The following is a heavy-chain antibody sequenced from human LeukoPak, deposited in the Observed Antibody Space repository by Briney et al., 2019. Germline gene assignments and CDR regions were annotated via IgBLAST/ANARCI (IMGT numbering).Heavy chain of an antibody. V-gene: IGHV3-23*01. CDR2: ISGSGGST. D-gene: IGHD3-3*01. J-gene: IGHJ4*02. CDR1: GFTFSSYA. CDR3: AKGASHRVLRFLEWLLTFDY. Sequence: GGSLRLSCAASGFTFSSYAMSWVRQAPGKGLEWVSAISGSGGSTYYADSVKGRFTISRDNPKNTLYLQMNSLRAEDTAVYYCAKGASHRVLRFLEWLLTFDYWGQGTLVTVSS.